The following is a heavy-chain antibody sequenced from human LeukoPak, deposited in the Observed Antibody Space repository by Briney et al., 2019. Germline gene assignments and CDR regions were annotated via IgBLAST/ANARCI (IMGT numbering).Heavy chain of an antibody. J-gene: IGHJ4*02. CDR1: GFTFSSYG. V-gene: IGHV3-30*02. CDR3: AKDLSIAAAGRDGFDY. Sequence: PGGSLRLSCAASGFTFSSYGMHWVRQAPGKGLEWVAFIRYDGSNKYYADSVKGRFTISRDNSKNTLYLQMNSLRAEDTAVYYCAKDLSIAAAGRDGFDYWGQGTLVTVSS. CDR2: IRYDGSNK. D-gene: IGHD6-13*01.